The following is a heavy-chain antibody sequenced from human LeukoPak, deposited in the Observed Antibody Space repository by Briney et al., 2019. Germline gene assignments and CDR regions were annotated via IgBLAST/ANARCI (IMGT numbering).Heavy chain of an antibody. CDR3: ARQSYYDILTGYYSAFDI. CDR1: GGSISSYY. J-gene: IGHJ3*02. D-gene: IGHD3-9*01. V-gene: IGHV4-59*08. CDR2: IYHSGST. Sequence: SETLSLTCTVSGGSISSYYWSWIRQPPGKGLEWIGYIYHSGSTNYNPSLKSRVTISVDTSKNQFSLKLSSVTAADTAVYYCARQSYYDILTGYYSAFDIWGQGTMVTVSS.